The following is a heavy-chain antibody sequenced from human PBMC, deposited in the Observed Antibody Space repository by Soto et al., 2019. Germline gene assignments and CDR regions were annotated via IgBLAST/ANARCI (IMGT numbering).Heavy chain of an antibody. CDR3: ARHLDEYSSASGFDY. V-gene: IGHV5-51*01. Sequence: PGESLKISCKGSGYSFSSHWIGWVRQMPGKGLEWMGIIYPGDSNIRYSPSFEGQIDMSADRSINTAYLRWSSLKASDTATYYCARHLDEYSSASGFDYWGQGTLVTVSS. CDR2: IYPGDSNI. D-gene: IGHD6-6*01. CDR1: GYSFSSHW. J-gene: IGHJ4*02.